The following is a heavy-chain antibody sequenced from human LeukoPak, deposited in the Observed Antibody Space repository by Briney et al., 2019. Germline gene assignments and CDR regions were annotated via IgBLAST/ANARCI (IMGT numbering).Heavy chain of an antibody. CDR2: ISSTSSYI. CDR1: GFTCSSYS. CDR3: ARGYCSGGSCYPRDY. D-gene: IGHD2-15*01. J-gene: IGHJ4*02. V-gene: IGHV3-21*01. Sequence: GGSLRLSCAASGFTCSSYSMNWVRQAPGKGREWVASISSTSSYIYYADSLKGRFTISRDNAKNSLYLQLNSLRAEDTAVYYCARGYCSGGSCYPRDYWGQGTLVTVSS.